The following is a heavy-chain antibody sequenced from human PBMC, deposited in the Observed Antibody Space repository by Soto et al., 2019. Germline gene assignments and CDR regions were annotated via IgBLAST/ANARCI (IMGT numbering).Heavy chain of an antibody. CDR3: ARGPPSRVTTGYYYGMDV. J-gene: IGHJ6*02. CDR2: ISIDGGST. Sequence: GGSLRLSCSGSGFIFSIYAIHWVRQAPGKGLEYVSFISIDGGSTYYADSVKGRFTISRDNSKNTLYLQMNSLKTEDTAVYYCARGPPSRVTTGYYYGMDVWGQGTTVTVSS. V-gene: IGHV3-64*04. D-gene: IGHD4-17*01. CDR1: GFIFSIYA.